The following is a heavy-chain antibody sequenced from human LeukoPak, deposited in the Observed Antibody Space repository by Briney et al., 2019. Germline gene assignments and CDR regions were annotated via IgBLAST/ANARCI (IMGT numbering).Heavy chain of an antibody. CDR3: AKDGVKSYYYDSSGYYYGGGYYFDY. CDR1: GFTFDDYT. CDR2: ISWDGGST. Sequence: GGSLRLSCAASGFTFDDYTMHWVRQAPGKGLEWVSLISWDGGSTYYADSVKGRFTISRDNSKNSLYLQMNSLRTEDTALYYCAKDGVKSYYYDSSGYYYGGGYYFDYWGQGTLVTVSS. J-gene: IGHJ4*02. D-gene: IGHD3-22*01. V-gene: IGHV3-43*01.